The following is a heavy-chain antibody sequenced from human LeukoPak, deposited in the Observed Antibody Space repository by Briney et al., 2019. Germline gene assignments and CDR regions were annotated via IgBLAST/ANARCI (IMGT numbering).Heavy chain of an antibody. Sequence: PSETLSLTCTVSGGSISSPSYSWGWIRQPPGKGLEWIGSFYYSDTTYYNPSFKSRVTISVGASKNQFSLKLSSVTAADTAVYYCARHTYWGYQVSWGQGSLVIVSS. CDR2: FYYSDTT. V-gene: IGHV4-39*01. D-gene: IGHD2-8*02. CDR3: ARHTYWGYQVS. CDR1: GGSISSPSYS. J-gene: IGHJ5*02.